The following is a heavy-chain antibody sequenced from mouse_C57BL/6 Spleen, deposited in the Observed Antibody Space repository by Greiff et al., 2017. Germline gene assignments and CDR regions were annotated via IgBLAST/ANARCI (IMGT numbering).Heavy chain of an antibody. J-gene: IGHJ4*01. Sequence: QVQLMESGAELVKPGASVKISCKASGYAFSSYWMNWVKQRPGKGLEWIGQIYPGDGDTNYNGKFKGKATLTADKSSSTAYMQLSSLTSEDSAVYFCARRGYYAMDYWGQGTSVTVSS. CDR3: ARRGYYAMDY. CDR2: IYPGDGDT. V-gene: IGHV1-80*01. CDR1: GYAFSSYW.